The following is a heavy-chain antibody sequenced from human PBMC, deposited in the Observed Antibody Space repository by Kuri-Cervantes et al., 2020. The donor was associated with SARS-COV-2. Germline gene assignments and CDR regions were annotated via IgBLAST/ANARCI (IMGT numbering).Heavy chain of an antibody. CDR3: TTDPGKGSSLHIYIYFDY. J-gene: IGHJ4*02. V-gene: IGHV3-48*03. CDR2: ISSSGSTI. D-gene: IGHD1-26*01. Sequence: GGSLRLSCAASGFTFSSYEMNWVRQAPGKGLEWVSYISSSGSTIYYADSVKGRFTISRDNAKNSLYLQMNSLKTEDTAVYYCTTDPGKGSSLHIYIYFDYWGQGTLVTVSS. CDR1: GFTFSSYE.